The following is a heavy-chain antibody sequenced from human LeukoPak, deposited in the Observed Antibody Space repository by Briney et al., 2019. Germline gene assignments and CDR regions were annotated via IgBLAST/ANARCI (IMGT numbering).Heavy chain of an antibody. J-gene: IGHJ4*02. CDR1: RFTLSSYW. D-gene: IGHD2-2*01. CDR3: ARDYQGHFEY. CDR2: IKQDGNEK. Sequence: GGSLRLSCAASRFTLSSYWMSWVWQAPGKGLEWVANIKQDGNEKYYVDSVEGRFTISRDNAKTSLYLEMNSLRVEDTAVYYCARDYQGHFEYWGQGTLVTVSS. V-gene: IGHV3-7*05.